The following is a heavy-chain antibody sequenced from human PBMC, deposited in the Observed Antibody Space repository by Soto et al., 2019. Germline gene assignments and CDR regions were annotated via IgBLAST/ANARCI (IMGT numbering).Heavy chain of an antibody. CDR1: GGSISSGGYY. V-gene: IGHV4-31*03. Sequence: SETLSLTCTVSGGSISSGGYYWSWIRQHPGKGLEWIGYIYYSGGTYYNPSLKSRVTISVDTSKNQFSLKLSSVTAADTAVYYCARVVVVPAATNYYYYYMDVWGKGTTVTVSS. CDR2: IYYSGGT. D-gene: IGHD2-2*01. J-gene: IGHJ6*03. CDR3: ARVVVVPAATNYYYYYMDV.